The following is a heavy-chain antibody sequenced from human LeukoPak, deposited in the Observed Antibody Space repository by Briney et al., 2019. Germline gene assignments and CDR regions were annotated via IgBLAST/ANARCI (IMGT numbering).Heavy chain of an antibody. CDR1: GYTFTSYG. Sequence: SVKVSCKASGYTFTSYGISWVRQAPGQGLEWMGGIIPIFGTANYAQKFQGRVTITTDESTSTAYMELSSLRSEDTAVYYCARGASSSSWYFLYWGQGTLVTVSS. V-gene: IGHV1-69*05. D-gene: IGHD6-13*01. J-gene: IGHJ4*02. CDR3: ARGASSSSWYFLY. CDR2: IIPIFGTA.